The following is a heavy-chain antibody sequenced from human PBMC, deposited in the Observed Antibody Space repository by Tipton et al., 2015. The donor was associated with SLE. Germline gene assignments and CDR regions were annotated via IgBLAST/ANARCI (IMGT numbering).Heavy chain of an antibody. V-gene: IGHV3-7*01. CDR3: VRKPGYCLDGICV. CDR2: ISPDGTEG. CDR1: GFTSSHYW. Sequence: SLRLSCMASGFTSSHYWMAWVRQAPGKGLEWVARISPDGTEGHYVDSVRGRFTVSRDGAKNSIHLQMNSLRAEDTAVYFCVRKPGYCLDGICVRGQGPLGTVSS. D-gene: IGHD2-15*01. J-gene: IGHJ4*02.